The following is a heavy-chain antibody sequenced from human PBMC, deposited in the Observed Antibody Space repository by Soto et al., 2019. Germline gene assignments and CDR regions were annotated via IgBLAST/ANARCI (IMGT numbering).Heavy chain of an antibody. D-gene: IGHD3-9*01. CDR1: GGSFGGYY. V-gene: IGHV4-34*01. CDR3: ARFEYYYGMDV. Sequence: PSETLSLTCAVYGGSFGGYYGSWIRQPPGKGLEWIGEINHSGSTNYNPSLKSRVTISVDTSKNQFSLKLSSVTAADTAVYYCARFEYYYGMDVWGQGTTVTVSS. CDR2: INHSGST. J-gene: IGHJ6*02.